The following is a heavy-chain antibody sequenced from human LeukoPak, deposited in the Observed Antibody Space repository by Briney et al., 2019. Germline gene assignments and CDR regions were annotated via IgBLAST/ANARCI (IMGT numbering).Heavy chain of an antibody. Sequence: GGSLRLSCAASGFTFSSYIMNWVRQAPGKGLEWVSSISSSSSYIYYADSVKGRFTISRDNAKNALYLQVNSLRPEDTAVYYCARGEFAWIQGSYGMNVWGQGTTVTVSS. CDR1: GFTFSSYI. V-gene: IGHV3-21*01. CDR3: ARGEFAWIQGSYGMNV. J-gene: IGHJ6*02. D-gene: IGHD5-18*01. CDR2: ISSSSSYI.